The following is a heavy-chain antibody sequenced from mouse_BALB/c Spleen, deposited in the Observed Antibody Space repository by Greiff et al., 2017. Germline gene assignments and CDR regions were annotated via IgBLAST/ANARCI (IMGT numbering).Heavy chain of an antibody. CDR3: AKLYYFGY. D-gene: IGHD4-1*01. V-gene: IGHV1-7*01. J-gene: IGHJ2*01. Sequence: VQLQQSGAELAKPGASVKMSCKASGYTFTSYWMHWVKQRPGKGLEWIGYINPSTGYTEYNQKFKDKATLTADKSSSTAYMQLSSLTSEDSAVFYCAKLYYFGYWGQGTTLTVSS. CDR1: GYTFTSYW. CDR2: INPSTGYT.